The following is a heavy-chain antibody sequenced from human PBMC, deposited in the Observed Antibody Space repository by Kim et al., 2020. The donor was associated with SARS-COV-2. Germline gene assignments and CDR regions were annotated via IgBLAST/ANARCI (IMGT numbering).Heavy chain of an antibody. Sequence: KSRVTISVDTSKNQFSLKLSSVTAADTAVYYCARSYSYYYDSSGYYPFDYWGQGTLVTVSS. V-gene: IGHV4-59*01. J-gene: IGHJ4*02. CDR3: ARSYSYYYDSSGYYPFDY. D-gene: IGHD3-22*01.